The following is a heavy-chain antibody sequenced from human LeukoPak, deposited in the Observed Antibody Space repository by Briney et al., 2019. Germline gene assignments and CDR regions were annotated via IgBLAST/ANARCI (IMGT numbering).Heavy chain of an antibody. V-gene: IGHV1-24*01. CDR2: FDPEDGET. CDR1: GYTLTELS. J-gene: IGHJ6*02. CDR3: ATLGPHCSGGSCYSRGYYGMDV. D-gene: IGHD2-15*01. Sequence: ASVTVSCKVSGYTLTELSMHWVRQAPGKGLEWMGGFDPEDGETIYAQKFQGRVTMTEDTSTDTAYMELSSLRSEDTAVYYCATLGPHCSGGSCYSRGYYGMDVWGQGTTVTVSS.